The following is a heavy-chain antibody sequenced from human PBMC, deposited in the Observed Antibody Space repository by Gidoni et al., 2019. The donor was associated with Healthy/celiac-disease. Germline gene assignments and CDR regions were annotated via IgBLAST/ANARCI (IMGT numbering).Heavy chain of an antibody. CDR3: ARQVVGSRDFWSGYYSEYPNYYYYGMDV. D-gene: IGHD3-3*01. Sequence: QLQLQESGPGLVKPSETLSLTCTVSGGSISSSSYYWGWIRQPPRKGLEWIGSIYYSGSTYYNPSLKSRVTISVDTSKNQFSLKLSSVTAADTAVYYCARQVVGSRDFWSGYYSEYPNYYYYGMDVWGQGTTVTVSS. J-gene: IGHJ6*02. CDR1: GGSISSSSYY. V-gene: IGHV4-39*01. CDR2: IYYSGST.